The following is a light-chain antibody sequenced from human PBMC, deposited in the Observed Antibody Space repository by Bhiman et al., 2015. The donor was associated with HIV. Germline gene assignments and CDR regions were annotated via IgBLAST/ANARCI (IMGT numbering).Light chain of an antibody. V-gene: IGLV6-57*01. J-gene: IGLJ3*02. CDR3: QSYDAGNLIWV. CDR2: RND. Sequence: NFMLTHALSLSESPGKTVTIYCARDSGAIGSNYVQWYQQRPGHSPTLLIYRNDQRPSGVPPRFSGSIDSYSNSASLTISGLKTEDEAVYYCQSYDAGNLIWVFGGGTKLTVL. CDR1: SGAIGSNY.